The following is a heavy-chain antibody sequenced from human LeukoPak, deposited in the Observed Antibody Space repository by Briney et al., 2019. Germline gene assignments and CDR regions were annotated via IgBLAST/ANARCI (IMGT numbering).Heavy chain of an antibody. CDR1: GFTFSSYA. D-gene: IGHD2-21*01. Sequence: GGSLRLSCAASGFTFSSYAMSWVRQAPRKGLEWVSAISGSGGSTYYADSVKGRFTISRDNSKNTLYLQMNSLRAEDTAVYYCAKAQSKNLYCGGDCYIDYWGQGTLVTVSS. CDR2: ISGSGGST. J-gene: IGHJ4*02. CDR3: AKAQSKNLYCGGDCYIDY. V-gene: IGHV3-23*01.